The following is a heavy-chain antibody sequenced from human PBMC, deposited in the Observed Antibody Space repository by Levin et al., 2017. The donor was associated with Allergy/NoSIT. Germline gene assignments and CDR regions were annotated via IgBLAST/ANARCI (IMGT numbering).Heavy chain of an antibody. J-gene: IGHJ6*02. CDR3: ARDGRGSSSSYYYYGMDV. V-gene: IGHV3-11*01. D-gene: IGHD6-6*01. Sequence: GGSLRLSCAASGFTFSDYYMSWIRQAPGKGLEWVSSISSSGSTIYYADSVKGRFTISRDNAKNSLYLQMNSLRAEDTAVYYCARDGRGSSSSYYYYGMDVWGQGTTVTVSS. CDR2: ISSSGSTI. CDR1: GFTFSDYY.